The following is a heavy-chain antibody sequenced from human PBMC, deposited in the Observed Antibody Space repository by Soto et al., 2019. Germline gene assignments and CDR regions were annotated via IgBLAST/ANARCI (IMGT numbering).Heavy chain of an antibody. Sequence: SVKVSCKASGGTFSSYAISWVRQAPGQGLEWMGGIIPIFGTANYAQKFQGRVTITADESTSTAYMELSSLRSEDTAVYYCARKGHRGPRDAFDIWGQGTMVTVSS. V-gene: IGHV1-69*13. CDR3: ARKGHRGPRDAFDI. J-gene: IGHJ3*02. CDR1: GGTFSSYA. CDR2: IIPIFGTA. D-gene: IGHD6-25*01.